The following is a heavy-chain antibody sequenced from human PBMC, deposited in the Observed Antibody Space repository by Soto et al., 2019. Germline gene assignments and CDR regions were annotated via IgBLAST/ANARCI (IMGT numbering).Heavy chain of an antibody. CDR3: ARDQAGDILTGPHFDY. Sequence: QVQLVQSGAEVKKPGSSVKVSCKASGGTFSSYAISWVRQAPGQGLAWMGGIIPIFGTANYAQKFQGRVTITAEESTSTAYMELSCLRSEDTAVYYCARDQAGDILTGPHFDYWGQGTLVTVSS. J-gene: IGHJ4*02. CDR1: GGTFSSYA. CDR2: IIPIFGTA. D-gene: IGHD3-9*01. V-gene: IGHV1-69*01.